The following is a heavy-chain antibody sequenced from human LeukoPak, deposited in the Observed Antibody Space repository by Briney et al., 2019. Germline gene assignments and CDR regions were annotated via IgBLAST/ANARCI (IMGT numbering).Heavy chain of an antibody. CDR2: ISGSGSST. Sequence: GGSLRLSCAASGFTFRRYGMSWVRQAPGKGLEWVSAISGSGSSTFYGDSVQGRFITSRDNAKNSLHLQMNSLRDEDTGVYYCAKDRGNDYGVFDYWGQGTLVTVSS. V-gene: IGHV3-23*02. CDR1: GFTFRRYG. J-gene: IGHJ4*02. D-gene: IGHD4-17*01. CDR3: AKDRGNDYGVFDY.